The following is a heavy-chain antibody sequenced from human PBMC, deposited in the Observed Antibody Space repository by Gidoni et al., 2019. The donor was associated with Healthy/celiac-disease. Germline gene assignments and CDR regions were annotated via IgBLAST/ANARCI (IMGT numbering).Heavy chain of an antibody. CDR3: AKDGGAYSSSTYYYYGMDV. V-gene: IGHV3-30*18. Sequence: QVQLVESGGGVVQPGRSLRLSCAASGFTFSSYGMHWVRQAPGKGLEWVAVISYDGSNKYYADSVKGRFTISRDNSKITLYLQMNSLRAEDTAVYYCAKDGGAYSSSTYYYYGMDVWGQGTTVTVSS. CDR2: ISYDGSNK. J-gene: IGHJ6*02. D-gene: IGHD6-6*01. CDR1: GFTFSSYG.